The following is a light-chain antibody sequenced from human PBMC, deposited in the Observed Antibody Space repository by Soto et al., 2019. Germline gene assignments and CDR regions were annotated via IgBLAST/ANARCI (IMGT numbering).Light chain of an antibody. CDR1: QSISNS. J-gene: IGKJ1*01. CDR2: DAS. CDR3: QQYYSFPQT. V-gene: IGKV1-5*01. Sequence: DIQMTESPSTLSASVGDRVTITCRASQSISNSFAWYQQKPGKAPKVLIYDASSLESGVPSRVSGSGSATEFILTISSLQPDDFATYYCQQYYSFPQTFCQGTKVDI.